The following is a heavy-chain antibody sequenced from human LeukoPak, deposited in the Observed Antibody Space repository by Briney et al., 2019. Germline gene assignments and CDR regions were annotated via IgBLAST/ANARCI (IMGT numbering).Heavy chain of an antibody. CDR2: INHSGST. CDR3: ARDTGDMITFGGVTYGMDV. J-gene: IGHJ6*02. Sequence: SETLSLTCAVYGGSFSGYYWSWIRQPPGMGLEWIGEINHSGSTNYNPSLKSRVTISVDTSKNQFSLKLSSVTAADTAVYYCARDTGDMITFGGVTYGMDVWGQGTTVTVSS. D-gene: IGHD3-16*01. CDR1: GGSFSGYY. V-gene: IGHV4-34*01.